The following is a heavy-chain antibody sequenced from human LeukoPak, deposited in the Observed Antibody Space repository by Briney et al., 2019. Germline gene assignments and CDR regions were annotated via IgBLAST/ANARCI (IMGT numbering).Heavy chain of an antibody. J-gene: IGHJ5*02. V-gene: IGHV1-46*01. D-gene: IGHD6-6*01. CDR2: INPSGGST. CDR1: GYTFTSYY. CDR3: ARGQEWYSSSFWFDP. Sequence: GASVKVSCKASGYTFTSYYMHRVRQAPGQGLEWMGIINPSGGSTSYAQKFQGRVTMTRDMSTSTVYMELSSLRSEDTAVYYCARGQEWYSSSFWFDPWGQGTLVTVSS.